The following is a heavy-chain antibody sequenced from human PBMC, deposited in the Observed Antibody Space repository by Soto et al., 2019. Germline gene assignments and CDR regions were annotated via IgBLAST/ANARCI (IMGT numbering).Heavy chain of an antibody. CDR1: GGSFSGYY. CDR2: INHSGGT. J-gene: IGHJ6*02. D-gene: IGHD2-2*01. V-gene: IGHV4-34*01. CDR3: ARARAVGVPAATNYDMDV. Sequence: SETLSLTCAVYGGSFSGYYWSWSRQPPGKGLEWIGEINHSGGTKYNPSLRSRVTISVDTSKNQFSLKLSSVTAADTAVYYCARARAVGVPAATNYDMDVWGQGTTVTVSS.